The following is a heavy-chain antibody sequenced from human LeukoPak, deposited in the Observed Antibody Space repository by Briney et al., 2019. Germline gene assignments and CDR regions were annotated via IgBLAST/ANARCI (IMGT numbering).Heavy chain of an antibody. V-gene: IGHV1-18*01. CDR3: ARIHYGDYGGWFDP. CDR1: GYTFTSYG. Sequence: GASVKASCKASGYTFTSYGISWVRQAPGQGLEWMGWISAYNGNTNYAQKLQGRVTMTTDTSTSTAYMELRSLRSDDTAVYYCARIHYGDYGGWFDPWGQGTLVTVSS. D-gene: IGHD4-17*01. CDR2: ISAYNGNT. J-gene: IGHJ5*02.